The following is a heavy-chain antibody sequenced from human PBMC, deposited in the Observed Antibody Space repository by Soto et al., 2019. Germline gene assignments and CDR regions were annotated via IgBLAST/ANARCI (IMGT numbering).Heavy chain of an antibody. Sequence: QITLKESGPTLVKPTQTLALTCTFSWFSLTTSGVGVGWIRQPSGTALEWLALVYWEDDKRYRPPLKSRLTIPKDTSRTQVVLTMTDMDPVDTATCFCAHRTTVIPFVYWGQGPLVAVAS. V-gene: IGHV2-5*02. CDR3: AHRTTVIPFVY. D-gene: IGHD4-17*01. CDR2: VYWEDDK. CDR1: WFSLTTSGVG. J-gene: IGHJ4*02.